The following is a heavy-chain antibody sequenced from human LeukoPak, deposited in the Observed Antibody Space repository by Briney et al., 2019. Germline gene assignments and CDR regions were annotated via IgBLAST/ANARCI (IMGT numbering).Heavy chain of an antibody. CDR1: GFTISSYW. Sequence: GGSLRLSCEDSGFTISSYWMHWVRQAPGKGLVWVSRINPDGRTITYADSVKGRFTISRDNAKNTLYLQMNSLRVEDTAVYYCARVAVGRYDFDYRGQGTLVTVSS. CDR2: INPDGRTI. D-gene: IGHD1-26*01. CDR3: ARVAVGRYDFDY. V-gene: IGHV3-74*03. J-gene: IGHJ4*02.